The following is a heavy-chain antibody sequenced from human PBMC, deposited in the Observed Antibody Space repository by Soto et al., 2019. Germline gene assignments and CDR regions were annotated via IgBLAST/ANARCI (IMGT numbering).Heavy chain of an antibody. CDR1: GGTFSSYA. Sequence: QVQLVQSGAEVKKPGSSVKVSCTASGGTFSSYAISWVRQAPGQGLEWVGGIIPIFGTANYAQKVQGRDTITADESTSTGNKKLNSLRYEDTAVYYCARDAFVDTAMVSLVGGMDVWGQVTTVTVSS. CDR3: ARDAFVDTAMVSLVGGMDV. J-gene: IGHJ6*02. D-gene: IGHD5-18*01. CDR2: IIPIFGTA. V-gene: IGHV1-69*12.